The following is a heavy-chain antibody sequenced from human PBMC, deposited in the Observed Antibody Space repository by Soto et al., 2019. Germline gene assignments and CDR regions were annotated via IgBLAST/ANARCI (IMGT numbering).Heavy chain of an antibody. V-gene: IGHV4-30-4*01. CDR3: AREGVAMDIPFDY. D-gene: IGHD5-18*01. Sequence: PSETLSLTCTVSGGSISSGEYYWTLIRQPPGKGLEWIGYIYYSGSTYYNPSPKSRVTISVDTSKNQFSLKLSSVTAADTAVYYCAREGVAMDIPFDYWGQGTLVTVSS. CDR1: GGSISSGEYY. J-gene: IGHJ4*02. CDR2: IYYSGST.